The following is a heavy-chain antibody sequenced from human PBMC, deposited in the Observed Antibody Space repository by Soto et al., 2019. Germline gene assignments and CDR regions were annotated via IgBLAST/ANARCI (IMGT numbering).Heavy chain of an antibody. V-gene: IGHV4-30-2*06. CDR3: ARDSYAMSSFALDV. D-gene: IGHD2-2*01. J-gene: IGHJ6*02. Sequence: QLQLQESGSGLVETAQTLSLTCIVSGDSISSGGFPWTWIRQSTGKGLEWIGYVYRTGATSDNPSPESRASISVATSRNQFSLKLMSVTPADSAVYFCARDSYAMSSFALDVWGRGTAVTVSS. CDR1: GDSISSGGFP. CDR2: VYRTGAT.